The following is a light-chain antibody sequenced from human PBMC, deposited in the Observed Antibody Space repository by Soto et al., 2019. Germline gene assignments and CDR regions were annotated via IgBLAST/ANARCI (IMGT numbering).Light chain of an antibody. CDR3: QHYNNWPPWT. V-gene: IGKV3-15*01. J-gene: IGKJ1*01. CDR1: QTVSSN. CDR2: GAS. Sequence: EIVMTQSPATLSVSPGERATLSCRASQTVSSNLAWYQQKPGQAPRLLIYGASTRATGIPARFSGSGSGTEFTLIISSLQSEDFAVYYCQHYNNWPPWTLGQGTMVDVK.